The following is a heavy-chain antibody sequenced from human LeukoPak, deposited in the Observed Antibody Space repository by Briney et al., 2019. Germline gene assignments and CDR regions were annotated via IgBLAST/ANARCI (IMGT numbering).Heavy chain of an antibody. J-gene: IGHJ3*02. CDR3: TRDGEITMVRGVIMSDAFDI. Sequence: GGSLRLSCAASGFTFSHAWMSWVRQAPGKGLEWVGRIKSKVDGGTADYAAPVKGRFTISRDDSKSIAYLQMNSLKTEDTAVYYCTRDGEITMVRGVIMSDAFDIWGQGTMVTVSS. V-gene: IGHV3-15*01. CDR1: GFTFSHAW. D-gene: IGHD3-10*01. CDR2: IKSKVDGGTA.